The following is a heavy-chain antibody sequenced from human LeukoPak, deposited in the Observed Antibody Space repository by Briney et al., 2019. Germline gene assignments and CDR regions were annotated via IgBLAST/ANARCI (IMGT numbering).Heavy chain of an antibody. D-gene: IGHD3-22*01. CDR2: ISSSSGYI. CDR3: AREGRITMIADY. V-gene: IGHV3-21*01. Sequence: GGSLRLSCAASGFTFSSYSMNWVRQAPGKGLEWVSSISSSSGYIYYADSVKGRFTISRDNAKNSLYLQMNSLRAEDTAVYYCAREGRITMIADYWGQGTLVTVSS. J-gene: IGHJ4*02. CDR1: GFTFSSYS.